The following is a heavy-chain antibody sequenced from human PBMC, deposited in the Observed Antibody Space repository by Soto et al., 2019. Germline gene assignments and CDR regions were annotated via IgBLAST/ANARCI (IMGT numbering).Heavy chain of an antibody. D-gene: IGHD3-16*01. CDR3: AGALPLGDLFLLFDI. J-gene: IGHJ3*02. Sequence: QVQLVQSGAEVKKPGSSVKVSCQASGGTFSKYAITWVRQAPGHGLEWMGGIIPIYGTTNFAQQIQGRVTISADESTSTAYMELSSLRSDDTAVYYCAGALPLGDLFLLFDIWGQGTMVTVSS. CDR2: IIPIYGTT. V-gene: IGHV1-69*01. CDR1: GGTFSKYA.